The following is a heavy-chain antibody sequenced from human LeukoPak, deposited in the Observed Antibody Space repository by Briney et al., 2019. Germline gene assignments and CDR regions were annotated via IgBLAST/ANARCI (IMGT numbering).Heavy chain of an antibody. Sequence: GGSLRLSCAASGFTFSTYSMNWVRQAPEKGLEWVSYITSRSDTIYYADSVKGRFTISRDNAKNSLYLQMNSLRAEDTAVYYCARDGYDSSGYYYEDYYYMDVWGKGTTVTVSS. CDR2: ITSRSDTI. CDR3: ARDGYDSSGYYYEDYYYMDV. D-gene: IGHD3-22*01. V-gene: IGHV3-48*01. CDR1: GFTFSTYS. J-gene: IGHJ6*03.